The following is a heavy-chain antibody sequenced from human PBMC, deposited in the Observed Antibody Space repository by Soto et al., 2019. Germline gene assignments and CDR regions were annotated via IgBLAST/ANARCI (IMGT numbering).Heavy chain of an antibody. Sequence: EVQLLESGGTLVQVGGSLRLSCVASGFSFSNYAVTWVRQAPGKGLEWVSAISGSGAGTYYADSVKGRFTISRDNSKNTVHLQMNSLRGEDTAVYHCAKRIKSGSNDVGNAMDVWGQGTTVIVS. D-gene: IGHD1-26*01. J-gene: IGHJ6*02. V-gene: IGHV3-23*01. CDR1: GFSFSNYA. CDR2: ISGSGAGT. CDR3: AKRIKSGSNDVGNAMDV.